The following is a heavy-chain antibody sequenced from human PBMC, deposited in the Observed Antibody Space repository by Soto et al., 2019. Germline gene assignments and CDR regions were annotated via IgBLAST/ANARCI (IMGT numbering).Heavy chain of an antibody. CDR1: GYTFTSYG. Sequence: QVQLVQSGAEVKKPGASVKVSCKASGYTFTSYGISWVRQAPGQGLEWMGWVNAYNGNTNSAQMFQGRVTMTTDTSTSTAYMYMRSMKSDDTAVYYCAREAVSGRTGFDYWGQGTLVTVSS. CDR3: AREAVSGRTGFDY. CDR2: VNAYNGNT. D-gene: IGHD6-19*01. J-gene: IGHJ4*02. V-gene: IGHV1-18*01.